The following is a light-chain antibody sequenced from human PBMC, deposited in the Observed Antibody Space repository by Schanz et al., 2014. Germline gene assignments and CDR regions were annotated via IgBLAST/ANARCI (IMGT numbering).Light chain of an antibody. CDR3: QQRSNWPRLT. V-gene: IGKV3D-20*02. CDR2: GAS. J-gene: IGKJ4*01. Sequence: EIVLTQSPGTLSLSPGERATLSCRASQSVSSSYLAWYQQKPGQAPRLLIYGASSRATGIPDRFSGSGSGKDFTLTISSLEPEDFAVYYCQQRSNWPRLTFGGGTKVDIK. CDR1: QSVSSSY.